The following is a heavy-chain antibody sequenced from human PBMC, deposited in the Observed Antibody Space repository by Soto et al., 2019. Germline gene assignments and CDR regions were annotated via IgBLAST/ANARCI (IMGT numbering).Heavy chain of an antibody. CDR1: GFSLSTSGMC. CDR3: ARSMSYYDSSGYLASMNFDY. V-gene: IGHV2-70*11. J-gene: IGHJ4*02. Sequence: ESGPTLVNPTQTLTLTCTFSGFSLSTSGMCVSWIRQPPGKALEWLARIDWDDDKYYSTSLKTRLTISKDTSKNQVVLTMTNMDPVDTATYYCARSMSYYDSSGYLASMNFDYWGQGTLVTVSS. D-gene: IGHD3-22*01. CDR2: IDWDDDK.